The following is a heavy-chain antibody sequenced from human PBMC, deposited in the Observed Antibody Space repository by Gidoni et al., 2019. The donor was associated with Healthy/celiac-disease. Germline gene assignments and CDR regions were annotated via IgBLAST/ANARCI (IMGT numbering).Heavy chain of an antibody. CDR2: IYYSGRT. CDR1: GGSISSYY. J-gene: IGHJ4*02. V-gene: IGHV4-59*01. D-gene: IGHD3-22*01. Sequence: QVQLQESGPGLVKPSETLSLTCTVSGGSISSYYWSWIRQPPGKGLEWIGYIYYSGRTNYNPSLKSRVTISVDTSKNQFSLKLSSVTAADTAVYYCARETKNYYDSSGYYYYFDYWGQGTLVTVSS. CDR3: ARETKNYYDSSGYYYYFDY.